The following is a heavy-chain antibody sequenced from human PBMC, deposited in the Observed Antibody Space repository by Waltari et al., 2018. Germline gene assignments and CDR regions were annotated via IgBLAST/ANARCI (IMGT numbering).Heavy chain of an antibody. CDR2: IISTSSSS. J-gene: IGHJ4*02. Sequence: EVQLVESGGGLVQPGGSLRLSWAASGLHLGSYSMSWVRQAPGKGLEWISYIISTSSSSDYADSVKGRFTISRDNAKNSLYLQMDNLRTEDTAVYYCARETSKRFDYWGQGALVTVSS. V-gene: IGHV3-48*04. CDR3: ARETSKRFDY. CDR1: GLHLGSYS.